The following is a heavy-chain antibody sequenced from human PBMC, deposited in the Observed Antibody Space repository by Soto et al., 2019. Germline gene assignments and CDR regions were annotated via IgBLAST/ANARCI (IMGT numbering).Heavy chain of an antibody. CDR3: ARDFPTTGFDP. Sequence: GASVKVSCKASVYTFSSYAMHWVRQAPGQRLEWMGWIHAGNGNTKYSQKFQGRVTFTRDTSASTAYMELNSLRSEDTAVYYCARDFPTTGFDPWGQGTLVTVSS. D-gene: IGHD1-1*01. CDR2: IHAGNGNT. CDR1: VYTFSSYA. J-gene: IGHJ5*02. V-gene: IGHV1-3*01.